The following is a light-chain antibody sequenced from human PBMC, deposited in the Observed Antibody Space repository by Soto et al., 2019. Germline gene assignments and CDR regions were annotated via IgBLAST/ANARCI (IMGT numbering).Light chain of an antibody. V-gene: IGLV2-18*02. CDR3: SSYTSSSTYV. J-gene: IGLJ1*01. CDR1: SSDVGSYNR. CDR2: DVS. Sequence: LAQPPSVSGSPGQAVTISCTGTSSDVGSYNRVSWYQQPPGTAPKLMIYDVSNRPSGVPDRFSGSKSGNAASLTISGLQAEDEADYYCSSYTSSSTYVFGTGTKVTVL.